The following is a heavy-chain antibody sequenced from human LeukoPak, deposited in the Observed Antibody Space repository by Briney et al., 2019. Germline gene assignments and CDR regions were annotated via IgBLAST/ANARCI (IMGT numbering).Heavy chain of an antibody. CDR1: GFTFSSYG. J-gene: IGHJ4*02. CDR3: ARSPDYGDYYFDY. Sequence: PGGSLGLSCAASGFTFSSYGMHWVRQAPGKGLEWVAVIWYDGSNKYYADSVKGRFTISRDNSKNTLYLQMNSLRAEDTAVYYCARSPDYGDYYFDYWGQGTLVTVSS. CDR2: IWYDGSNK. D-gene: IGHD4-17*01. V-gene: IGHV3-33*01.